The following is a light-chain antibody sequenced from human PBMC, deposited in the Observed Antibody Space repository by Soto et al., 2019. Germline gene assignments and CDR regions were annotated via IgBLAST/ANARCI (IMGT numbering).Light chain of an antibody. J-gene: IGKJ4*01. V-gene: IGKV1-9*01. CDR3: HQLNSYPLT. CDR1: QGIRNY. Sequence: DIQLTQSPSFLSASVGDRVTITCRASQGIRNYLAWYQQKPGKAPKLLIYDAASLQSGVPSRFSGSGSGTEFTLTISCLQPEDFATYYCHQLNSYPLTFGGGNKVEIK. CDR2: DAA.